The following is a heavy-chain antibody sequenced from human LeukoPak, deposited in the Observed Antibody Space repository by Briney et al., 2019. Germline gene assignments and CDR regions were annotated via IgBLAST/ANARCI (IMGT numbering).Heavy chain of an antibody. CDR2: IDPKSGGT. CDR3: ASDAFCAGGSCYLHRVAS. CDR1: GYTFTAYY. J-gene: IGHJ4*02. D-gene: IGHD2-15*01. V-gene: IGHV1-2*02. Sequence: ASVKVSCKTSGYTFTAYYLHWVRQAPGQGLEWMGWIDPKSGGTKYAQKFQGRVTITRDTAIGTVYMELRSLIPDDSAVYYCASDAFCAGGSCYLHRVASWGPGTLVTVSS.